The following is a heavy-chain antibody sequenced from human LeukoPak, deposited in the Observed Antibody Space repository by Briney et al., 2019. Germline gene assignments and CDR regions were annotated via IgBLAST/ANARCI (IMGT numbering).Heavy chain of an antibody. V-gene: IGHV1-18*01. CDR3: ARDRWYSRNWNDAVDI. Sequence: ASVKVSCKASGYTFTSYGISWVRQAPGQGLEWMGWISTSKGNTDYAQKLQDRVTMTTDTSTSTAYMELRSLRSDDTAVYYCARDRWYSRNWNDAVDIWGQGTMVTVSS. CDR2: ISTSKGNT. CDR1: GYTFTSYG. D-gene: IGHD6-13*01. J-gene: IGHJ3*02.